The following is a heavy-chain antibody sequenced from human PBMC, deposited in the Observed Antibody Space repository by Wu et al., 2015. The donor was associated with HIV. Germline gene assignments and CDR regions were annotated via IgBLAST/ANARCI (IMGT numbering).Heavy chain of an antibody. Sequence: QVQLVQSGAEVKKPGASVKVSCKASGYTFIRYYMHWVRQAPGQGLEWMGVINPSGGGTSYAQKFQGRVTVTRDTSTTTVYMELSSLKSEDTAVYYCARDRDIPVAGHYYYGLDVWGQGP. D-gene: IGHD6-19*01. CDR2: INPSGGGT. CDR1: GYTFIRYY. CDR3: ARDRDIPVAGHYYYGLDV. V-gene: IGHV1-46*01. J-gene: IGHJ6*02.